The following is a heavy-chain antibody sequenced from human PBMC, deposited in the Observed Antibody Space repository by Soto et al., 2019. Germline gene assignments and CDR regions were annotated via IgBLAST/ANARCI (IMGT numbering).Heavy chain of an antibody. CDR2: INSEGSST. J-gene: IGHJ6*02. CDR3: ARGIQWRYGMDV. D-gene: IGHD5-12*01. V-gene: IGHV3-74*01. Sequence: EVPLVESGGGLVQPGGSLRLSCAAAGFTFSNHWMHWVRQAPGRGLVWVSRINSEGSSTFYADSVKGRFTISRDNAKNTVYLQMNSLGGADTGVYYCARGIQWRYGMDVWGQGTTVTVSS. CDR1: GFTFSNHW.